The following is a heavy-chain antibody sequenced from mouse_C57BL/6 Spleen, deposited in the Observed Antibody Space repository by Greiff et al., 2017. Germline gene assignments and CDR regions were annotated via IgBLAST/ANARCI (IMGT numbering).Heavy chain of an antibody. CDR1: GYTFTSYW. CDR3: ARGDYEGWYFDV. CDR2: INPSSGYT. Sequence: QVHVKQSGAELAKPGASVKLSCKASGYTFTSYWMHWVKQSPGQGLEWIGYINPSSGYTKYNQKFKDKATLTADKSSSTAYMQLSSLTYEDSAVYYCARGDYEGWYFDVWGTGTTVTVSS. V-gene: IGHV1-7*01. J-gene: IGHJ1*03. D-gene: IGHD2-4*01.